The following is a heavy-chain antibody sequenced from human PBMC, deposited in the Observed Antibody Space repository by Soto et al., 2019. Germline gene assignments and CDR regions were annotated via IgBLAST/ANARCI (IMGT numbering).Heavy chain of an antibody. V-gene: IGHV1-18*04. CDR2: INVNNGNA. CDR3: ARVGVGVVNAMTY. Sequence: VQLVQSGAGVKKPGASVKVSCETSGYTFKNYGISWLRQAPGQGPEWMGWINVNNGNANYAQKFQCRVTMTTEASTTTVYMELRSLTSDDTAVYYCARVGVGVVNAMTYWGQGTLVTVAS. CDR1: GYTFKNYG. J-gene: IGHJ4*02. D-gene: IGHD2-21*01.